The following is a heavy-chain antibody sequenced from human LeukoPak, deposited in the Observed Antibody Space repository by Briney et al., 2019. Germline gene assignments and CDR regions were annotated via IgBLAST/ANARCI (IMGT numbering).Heavy chain of an antibody. CDR2: IYTSGST. V-gene: IGHV4-4*09. Sequence: SETLSLTCTVSGSISSYYWSWIRQPPGKGLEWIGYIYTSGSTNYSPSLKSRVTISVDTSKNQFSLDLSSVTAADTAVYYCARQKCTSTSCLTKNAFDIWGQGTMVTVSS. CDR1: GSISSYY. J-gene: IGHJ3*02. CDR3: ARQKCTSTSCLTKNAFDI. D-gene: IGHD2-2*01.